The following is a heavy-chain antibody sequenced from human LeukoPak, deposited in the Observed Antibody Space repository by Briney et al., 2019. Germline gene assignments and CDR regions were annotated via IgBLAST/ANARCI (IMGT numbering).Heavy chain of an antibody. J-gene: IGHJ4*02. CDR3: ARASGYNFFFDY. CDR1: GFTFSSYS. V-gene: IGHV3-21*01. Sequence: PGGSLRLSCAASGFTFSSYSMNRVRQAPGKGLEWVSSISSTSSYIYYADSVKGRFTISRDNAKTSLFLQLNSLRAEDTAVYYCARASGYNFFFDYWGQGALVTVSS. CDR2: ISSTSSYI. D-gene: IGHD5-24*01.